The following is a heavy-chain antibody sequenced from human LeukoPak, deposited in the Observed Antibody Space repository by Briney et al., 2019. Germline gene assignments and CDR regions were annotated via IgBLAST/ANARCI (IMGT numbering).Heavy chain of an antibody. J-gene: IGHJ4*02. V-gene: IGHV3-23*01. D-gene: IGHD6-19*01. CDR3: ARGPIAVAGPGDLDY. Sequence: PGGSLRLSCAASGFTFSSYAMSWVRQAPGKGLEWVSAISGSGGSTYYADSVKGRFTISRDNSKNTLYLQMNSLRAEDTAVYYCARGPIAVAGPGDLDYWGQGTLVTVSS. CDR2: ISGSGGST. CDR1: GFTFSSYA.